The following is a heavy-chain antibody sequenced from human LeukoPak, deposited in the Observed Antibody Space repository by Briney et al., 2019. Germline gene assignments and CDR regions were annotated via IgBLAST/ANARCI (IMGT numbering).Heavy chain of an antibody. CDR2: ISASSSFT. Sequence: GGSLRLSCAASGFTFSTYSMNWVRQAPGKGLEWVSYISASSSFTYYADSVKGRFTISRDNAKNSLYLQMDSLRAEDTAVYYCARQQLATAEYFQDWGQGTLDTVSS. V-gene: IGHV3-21*01. CDR3: ARQQLATAEYFQD. J-gene: IGHJ1*01. CDR1: GFTFSTYS. D-gene: IGHD6-13*01.